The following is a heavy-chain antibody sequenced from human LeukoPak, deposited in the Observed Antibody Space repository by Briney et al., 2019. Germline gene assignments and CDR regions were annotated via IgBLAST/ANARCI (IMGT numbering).Heavy chain of an antibody. CDR3: ARVSTLNYFDY. V-gene: IGHV1-2*04. J-gene: IGHJ4*02. Sequence: GASVKGSCKASGYTFTGHYMHWVRQAPGQGLEWMGWINPNSGGTNYAQKFQGWVTMTRDTSISTAYMELSRLRSDDTAVYYCARVSTLNYFDYWGQGTLVTVSS. CDR2: INPNSGGT. D-gene: IGHD2/OR15-2a*01. CDR1: GYTFTGHY.